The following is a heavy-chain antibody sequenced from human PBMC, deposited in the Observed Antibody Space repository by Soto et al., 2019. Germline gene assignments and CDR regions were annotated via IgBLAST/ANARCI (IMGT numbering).Heavy chain of an antibody. CDR1: GGTFRSYA. CDR3: ARSPTYYCFWSGATNAVFGM. J-gene: IGHJ6*01. D-gene: IGHD3-3*01. CDR2: MIPIFGTA. Sequence: KHPTASVKVSCKASGGTFRSYAISLVRQAPGQGLEWMGGMIPIFGTANYAHKIQGRVPITTDPSKGTSYMEQSSLRCEATGVYYCARSPTYYCFWSGATNAVFGM. V-gene: IGHV1-69*05.